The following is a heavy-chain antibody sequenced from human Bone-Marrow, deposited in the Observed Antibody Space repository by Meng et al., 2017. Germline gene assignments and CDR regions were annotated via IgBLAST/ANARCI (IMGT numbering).Heavy chain of an antibody. CDR1: GYSFTSYW. V-gene: IGHV1-2*06. CDR2: INPNNGDT. Sequence: GESLKISCKGSGYSFTSYWIGWVRQMPGKGLEWLGHINPNNGDTLYAQKFQGRVSMTGDTSISTAYVELSSLRSDDTAVYYCVRDENISLGKLFGDYWGQGTMVTVSS. CDR3: VRDENISLGKLFGDY. D-gene: IGHD2-21*01. J-gene: IGHJ4*02.